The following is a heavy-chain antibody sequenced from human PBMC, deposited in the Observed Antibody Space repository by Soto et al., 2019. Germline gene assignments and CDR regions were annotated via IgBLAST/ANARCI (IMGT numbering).Heavy chain of an antibody. CDR2: IYHSGST. CDR3: ARRSWALNAGWFDP. Sequence: RSLTCAVSRYSIGSGYYWDWIRQPPGKGLEWIGSIYHSGSTYYNPSLKSRVTISLDTSKNQFSLKLSSVTAADTAVYYCARRSWALNAGWFDPWGQGTLVTVSS. CDR1: RYSIGSGYY. J-gene: IGHJ5*02. V-gene: IGHV4-38-2*01.